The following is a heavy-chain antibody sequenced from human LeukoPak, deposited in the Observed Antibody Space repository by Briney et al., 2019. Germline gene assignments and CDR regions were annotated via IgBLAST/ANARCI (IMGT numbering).Heavy chain of an antibody. D-gene: IGHD5-24*01. J-gene: IGHJ4*02. CDR1: GFTFNRFR. Sequence: PGGSLRLSCADSGFTFNRFRMSWVRQAPGKGLEWVANMKQDGSEIYYVDSVKGRFTISRDNAKNSLCLQMSRLRAEDTAIYFCAREATITAYNFDYWGQGTLVTVSS. CDR3: AREATITAYNFDY. V-gene: IGHV3-7*01. CDR2: MKQDGSEI.